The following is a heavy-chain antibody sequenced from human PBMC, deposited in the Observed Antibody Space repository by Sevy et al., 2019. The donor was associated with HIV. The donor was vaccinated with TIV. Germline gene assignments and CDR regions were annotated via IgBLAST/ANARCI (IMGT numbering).Heavy chain of an antibody. CDR2: IYYSGST. CDR1: GGSISSSSYY. J-gene: IGHJ6*02. CDR3: ARPLGYCSSTRCYDDYYYYGMDV. Sequence: SETLSLTCTVSGGSISSSSYYWGWIRQPPGKGLEWIGSIYYSGSTYYSPSLKSRVTISVDTSKNQFSLKLSSVTAADTAVYYCARPLGYCSSTRCYDDYYYYGMDVWGQGTTVTVSS. D-gene: IGHD2-2*01. V-gene: IGHV4-39*01.